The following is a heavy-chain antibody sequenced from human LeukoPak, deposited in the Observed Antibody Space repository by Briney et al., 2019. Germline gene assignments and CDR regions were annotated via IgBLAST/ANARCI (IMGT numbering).Heavy chain of an antibody. CDR1: GYTFTSYY. V-gene: IGHV1-46*01. CDR3: ARERLLWLGVLDP. D-gene: IGHD3-10*01. J-gene: IGHJ5*02. Sequence: ASVKVSCKASGYTFTSYYMLWVRQAPGQGLEWMGIINPSGGSTSYAQKFQGRVTMTRDTSTSTVYMELSSLRSEDTAVYYCARERLLWLGVLDPWGQGTLVTVSS. CDR2: INPSGGST.